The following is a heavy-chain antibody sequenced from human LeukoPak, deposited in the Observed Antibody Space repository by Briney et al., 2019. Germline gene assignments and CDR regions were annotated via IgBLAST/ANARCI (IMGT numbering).Heavy chain of an antibody. CDR1: GFTFSSYA. J-gene: IGHJ4*02. V-gene: IGHV3-30-3*01. Sequence: GGSLRLSCAASGFTFSSYAMHWVRQAPGKGLEWVAVISYDGSNKYYADSVKGRFTISRDNSKNALYLQMNSLRAEDTAVYYCARDRSSNEYYFDYWGQGTLVTVSS. D-gene: IGHD2-2*01. CDR2: ISYDGSNK. CDR3: ARDRSSNEYYFDY.